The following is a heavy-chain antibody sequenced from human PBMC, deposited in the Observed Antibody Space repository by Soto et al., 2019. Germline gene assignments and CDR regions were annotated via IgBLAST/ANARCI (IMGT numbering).Heavy chain of an antibody. Sequence: SGPTLVNPTQTLTLTCTFSGFSLSTSGMCVSWIRQPPGKALEWLARIDWDDDKYYSTSLKTRLTISKDTSKNQVVLTMTNMDPVDTATYYCARSDSGYDPFQKVAFDIWGQGTMVTVSS. CDR1: GFSLSTSGMC. V-gene: IGHV2-70*11. D-gene: IGHD5-12*01. J-gene: IGHJ3*02. CDR3: ARSDSGYDPFQKVAFDI. CDR2: IDWDDDK.